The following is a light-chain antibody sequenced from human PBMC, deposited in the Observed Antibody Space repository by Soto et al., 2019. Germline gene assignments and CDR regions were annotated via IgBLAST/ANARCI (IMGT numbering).Light chain of an antibody. Sequence: DVQMTQSPSSLSASVGDRVTITCRASEDINGWLAWYQQKPGTAPKSLIYAASILQTGVPSRFSGNGSETDYTLTISSLHPADSATYYGQQYNIYPLSFGGGTTVVIK. CDR3: QQYNIYPLS. CDR2: AAS. J-gene: IGKJ4*01. V-gene: IGKV1D-16*01. CDR1: EDINGW.